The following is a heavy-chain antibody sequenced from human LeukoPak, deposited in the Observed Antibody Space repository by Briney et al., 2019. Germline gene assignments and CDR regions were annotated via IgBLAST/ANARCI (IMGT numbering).Heavy chain of an antibody. V-gene: IGHV1-18*01. CDR2: INPHKGDT. CDR3: ARRKYGVGYNGMDV. CDR1: GYTFSAYG. J-gene: IGHJ6*02. D-gene: IGHD5/OR15-5a*01. Sequence: GASVKVSCKASGYTFSAYGINWVRLAPGQGLEWMASINPHKGDTVYAQKFQGRVTMTTDTSTSTAYMHLRSLRSDDTAIYYCARRKYGVGYNGMDVWGQGTTVTVSS.